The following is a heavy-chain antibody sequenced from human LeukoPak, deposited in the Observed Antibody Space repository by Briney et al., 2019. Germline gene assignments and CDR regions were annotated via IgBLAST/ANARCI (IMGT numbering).Heavy chain of an antibody. CDR2: LSHDGSTK. CDR1: GFTFGGYT. V-gene: IGHV3-30-3*01. J-gene: IGHJ3*02. D-gene: IGHD1-26*01. Sequence: GGSLRLSCAASGFTFGGYTMHWVRQAPGKGLEWVAVLSHDGSTKYYADSVRGRFTISRDNSKNTLYVQMNSLRVEDTAMYYCARDPSYYTGSGFDIWGQGTLVSVSS. CDR3: ARDPSYYTGSGFDI.